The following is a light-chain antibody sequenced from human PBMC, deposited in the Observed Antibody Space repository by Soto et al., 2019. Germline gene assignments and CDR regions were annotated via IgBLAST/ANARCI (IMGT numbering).Light chain of an antibody. CDR2: GAS. CDR3: QQYNNWPRT. J-gene: IGKJ3*01. CDR1: QSISNN. Sequence: EVVMTQPPATLSVSPGERATLSCRASQSISNNLVWYQQKPGQAPRLLLYGASTRATGVPARFSGSGSGTEFTLTISSLQSEDIALYYCQQYNNWPRTFGPGTKVDIK. V-gene: IGKV3-15*01.